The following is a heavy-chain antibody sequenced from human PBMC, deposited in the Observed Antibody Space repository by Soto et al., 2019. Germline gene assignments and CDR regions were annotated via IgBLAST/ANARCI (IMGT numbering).Heavy chain of an antibody. CDR2: IYLGGST. CDR3: ARVAELWGDAFDN. CDR1: GGSIRSGSYY. D-gene: IGHD3-16*01. V-gene: IGHV4-31*01. Sequence: QVQLQESGPGLVKPSQTLSLTCTVSGGSIRSGSYYWSWIRQHPGQGLEWVGYIYLGGSTYYNPSLETQFTISLDTSKNLFSLKLSSVTAADTAVYYCARVAELWGDAFDNWGQGTMVTVSS. J-gene: IGHJ3*02.